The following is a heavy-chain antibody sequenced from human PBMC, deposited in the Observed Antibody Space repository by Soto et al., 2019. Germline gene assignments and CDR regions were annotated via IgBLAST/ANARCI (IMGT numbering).Heavy chain of an antibody. Sequence: EVQLVESGGGSVKPGGSLRLSCAASGFQFNIAWMSWVRQAPGEGLEWVARIKSETDGGTTDYAAPVEGRFTISRDDSKNTLDLQMSNLKTEDTAVYYCTTYDYIWGTERYRWAYWGQGALVTVSS. J-gene: IGHJ4*02. CDR3: TTYDYIWGTERYRWAY. CDR2: IKSETDGGTT. CDR1: GFQFNIAW. V-gene: IGHV3-15*01. D-gene: IGHD3-16*02.